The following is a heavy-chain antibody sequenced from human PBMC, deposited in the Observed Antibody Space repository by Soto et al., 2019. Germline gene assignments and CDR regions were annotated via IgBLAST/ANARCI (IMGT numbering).Heavy chain of an antibody. D-gene: IGHD4-17*01. V-gene: IGHV4-61*01. CDR1: GGSVSSGTYY. CDR2: IYYSGST. Sequence: QVQLQESGPGLVKPSETLSLTCTVSGGSVSSGTYYWSWIRQPPGKGLEWIGYIYYSGSTNYNPSLKSRVTISVDTSKNQFPLKLSSVTAADTAVYYCARQIRWPGGLFDYWGQGTLVTVSS. J-gene: IGHJ4*02. CDR3: ARQIRWPGGLFDY.